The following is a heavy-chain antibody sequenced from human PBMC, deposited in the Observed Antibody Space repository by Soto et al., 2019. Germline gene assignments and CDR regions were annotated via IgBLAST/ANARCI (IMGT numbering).Heavy chain of an antibody. J-gene: IGHJ4*02. V-gene: IGHV3-23*01. Sequence: EVQLLESGGALVQPGGSLRLSCAASGFTFSTYAIIWARQAPGKGLEWVSVISGSGDKTYYADSVKGRFTISRDNSKNTVFLQMNSLKVEYTAVYYCAKGGWGTVLDYWGQGTLFTVSS. CDR1: GFTFSTYA. CDR3: AKGGWGTVLDY. D-gene: IGHD1-7*01. CDR2: ISGSGDKT.